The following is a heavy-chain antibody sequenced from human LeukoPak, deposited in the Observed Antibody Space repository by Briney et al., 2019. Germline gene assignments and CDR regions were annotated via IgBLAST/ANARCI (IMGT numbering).Heavy chain of an antibody. Sequence: GGSLRLSCAASGFTFDDYAMHWVRQAPGKGLEWVSGISWNSGSIGYADSVKGRFTISRDNSKNTLYLQMNSLRAEDTAVYYCAKDGVCSSTSCYLTQYGGGDYWGQGTLVTVSS. CDR3: AKDGVCSSTSCYLTQYGGGDY. V-gene: IGHV3-9*01. J-gene: IGHJ4*02. CDR2: ISWNSGSI. D-gene: IGHD2-2*01. CDR1: GFTFDDYA.